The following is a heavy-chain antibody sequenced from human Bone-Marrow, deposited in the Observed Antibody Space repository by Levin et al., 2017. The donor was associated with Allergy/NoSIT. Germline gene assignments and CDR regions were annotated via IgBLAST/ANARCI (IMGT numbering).Heavy chain of an antibody. CDR1: GFTFTSSA. Sequence: ASVKVSCKASGFTFTSSAMQWVRQARGQRLEWIGWIVVGSGNTNYAQKFQERVTITRDMSTSTAYMELSSLRSEDTAVYYCAADRAPGGYYFDYWGQGTLVTVSS. J-gene: IGHJ4*02. CDR3: AADRAPGGYYFDY. D-gene: IGHD1-1*01. CDR2: IVVGSGNT. V-gene: IGHV1-58*02.